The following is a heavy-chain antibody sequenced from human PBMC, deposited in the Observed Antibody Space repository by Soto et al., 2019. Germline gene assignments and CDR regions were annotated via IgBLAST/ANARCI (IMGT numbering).Heavy chain of an antibody. Sequence: SETLSLTCTVSGGSISSGGYYWSWIRQRPGEGLEWIGYIYYSGSTYYNPSLQSRVTISVDTSKNQFSLKLSSVTAADTAVYYCARGSKLSLYSSSWPFDYWGQGTLVTSPQ. V-gene: IGHV4-31*03. CDR2: IYYSGST. CDR3: ARGSKLSLYSSSWPFDY. D-gene: IGHD6-13*01. J-gene: IGHJ4*02. CDR1: GGSISSGGYY.